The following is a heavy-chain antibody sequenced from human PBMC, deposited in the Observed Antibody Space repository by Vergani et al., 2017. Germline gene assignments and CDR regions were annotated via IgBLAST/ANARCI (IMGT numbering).Heavy chain of an antibody. D-gene: IGHD3-16*02. CDR1: DASDSRYF. Sequence: QVQLQQWGAGLLKPSETLSLTCGVHDASDSRYFWNWFRQSPGKGLEWWGEINHSGSAVYNPSLKSRLTVSLDKSKNQIFLKVKSVTAADSAVYYCARCLMGESYRFDSWGPGTPVTVSP. V-gene: IGHV4-34*02. CDR3: ARCLMGESYRFDS. J-gene: IGHJ4*02. CDR2: INHSGSA.